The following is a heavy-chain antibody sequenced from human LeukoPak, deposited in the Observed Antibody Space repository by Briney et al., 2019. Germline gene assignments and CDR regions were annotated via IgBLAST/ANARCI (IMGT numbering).Heavy chain of an antibody. V-gene: IGHV3-53*01. D-gene: IGHD5-24*01. CDR3: ASGWASRDGYNLYYYYGMDV. Sequence: PGGSLRLSCAASGFTVSSNYMSWVRQAPGKGLEWVSVIYSGGSTYYADSVKGRFTISRDNSKNTLYLQMNSLRAEDTAVYYCASGWASRDGYNLYYYYGMDVWGQGTTVTVSS. J-gene: IGHJ6*02. CDR1: GFTVSSNY. CDR2: IYSGGST.